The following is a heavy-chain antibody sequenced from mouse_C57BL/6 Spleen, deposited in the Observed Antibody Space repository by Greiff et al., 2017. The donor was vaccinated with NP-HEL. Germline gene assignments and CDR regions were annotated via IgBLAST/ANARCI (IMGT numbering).Heavy chain of an antibody. D-gene: IGHD3-1*01. V-gene: IGHV1-66*01. J-gene: IGHJ2*01. CDR2: IYPGSGNT. CDR1: GYRFTSFY. Sequence: VKLLESGPELVKPGASVKISCKASGYRFTSFYIHWVMQRPGQGLEWIGWIYPGSGNTKYNEKFKGKATLTADTSSSTAYMQLSSLTSEDSAVYYCARGLFDYWGQGTTLTVSS. CDR3: ARGLFDY.